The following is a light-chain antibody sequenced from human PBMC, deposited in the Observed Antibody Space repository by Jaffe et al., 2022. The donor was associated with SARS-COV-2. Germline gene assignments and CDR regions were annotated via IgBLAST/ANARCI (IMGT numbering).Light chain of an antibody. J-gene: IGKJ2*01. CDR1: RSVGSK. CDR2: DAS. CDR3: QQYYNWPPYT. Sequence: EIVMTQSPATLSVSPGERATLSCRASRSVGSKLAWYQQKPGQAPRLLIYDASIRSTDIPTRFSGSGSGTEFSLTISSLQSEDFAVYYCQQYYNWPPYTFGQGTKLE. V-gene: IGKV3-15*01.